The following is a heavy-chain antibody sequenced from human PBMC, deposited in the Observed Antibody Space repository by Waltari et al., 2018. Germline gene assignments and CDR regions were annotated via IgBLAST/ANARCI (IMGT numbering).Heavy chain of an antibody. Sequence: QVQLVQSGAEVKKPGSSVKVSCKASGGTFSSYAISWVRQAPGQGLEWMGGTVPIFGTANYAQKFQGRVTITTDESTSTAYMELSSLRSEDTAVYYCASQREVSAARLPLSSFDYWGQGTLVTVSS. CDR2: TVPIFGTA. V-gene: IGHV1-69*05. CDR3: ASQREVSAARLPLSSFDY. D-gene: IGHD6-6*01. CDR1: GGTFSSYA. J-gene: IGHJ4*02.